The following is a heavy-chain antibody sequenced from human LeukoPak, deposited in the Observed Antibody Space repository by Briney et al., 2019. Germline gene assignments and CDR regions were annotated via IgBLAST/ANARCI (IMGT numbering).Heavy chain of an antibody. CDR3: AKESYVAAAGMYYFDY. J-gene: IGHJ4*02. V-gene: IGHV3-23*01. D-gene: IGHD6-13*01. Sequence: PGGSLRLSCAASGVTFSSYVMSWVRQAPGKGLEWVSAISGGGGSTYYADCVKGRFTISRDNSKNTLYLQMNSLRAEDTAVYYCAKESYVAAAGMYYFDYWGQGTLVTVSS. CDR2: ISGGGGST. CDR1: GVTFSSYV.